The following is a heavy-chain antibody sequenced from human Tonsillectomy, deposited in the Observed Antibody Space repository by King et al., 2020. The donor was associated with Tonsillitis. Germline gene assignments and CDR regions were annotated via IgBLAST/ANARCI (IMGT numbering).Heavy chain of an antibody. CDR2: ISHDGSNK. Sequence: VQLVESGGGVVQPGRSLRLSCAASRFTFTTYTLHWVRQAPGKGLEWVAVISHDGSNKYYADSVQGRFTISRDNSNNTLYLQMNSLRAEDTALYYCAGDAGGYCSGTSCLSWFDPWGQGTLVTVSS. CDR1: RFTFTTYT. D-gene: IGHD2-2*03. CDR3: AGDAGGYCSGTSCLSWFDP. V-gene: IGHV3-30*04. J-gene: IGHJ5*02.